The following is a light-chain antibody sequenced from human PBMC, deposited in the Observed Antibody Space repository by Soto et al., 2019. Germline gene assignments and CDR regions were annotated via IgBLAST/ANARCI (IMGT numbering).Light chain of an antibody. CDR3: SAYTRSSTYV. CDR1: RSDVGCYNY. Sequence: QSALTQPASVSGSPGQSITISCTGTRSDVGCYNYVYWQQQHPGKAPKLMIYDVTNRPSGVSDRFSGSKSGNTASLTIAVLQAEYDAHYYCSAYTRSSTYVFGAGSKLTV. CDR2: DVT. J-gene: IGLJ1*01. V-gene: IGLV2-14*01.